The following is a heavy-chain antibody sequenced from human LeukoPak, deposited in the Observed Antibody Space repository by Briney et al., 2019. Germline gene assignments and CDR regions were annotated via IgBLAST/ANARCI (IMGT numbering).Heavy chain of an antibody. CDR2: IIGSGGST. J-gene: IGHJ4*02. D-gene: IGHD3-9*01. CDR1: RFTVSSNY. CDR3: AKEGDYDILAGYPRGIAY. Sequence: QAGGSLSLSRAASRFTVSSNYMTWVRQAAGKGLEWVSAIIGSGGSTYYADSVKGRFSISRDNSKNTLYLQMNSLRAEDTAVYYCAKEGDYDILAGYPRGIAYWGQGTLVTV. V-gene: IGHV3-23*01.